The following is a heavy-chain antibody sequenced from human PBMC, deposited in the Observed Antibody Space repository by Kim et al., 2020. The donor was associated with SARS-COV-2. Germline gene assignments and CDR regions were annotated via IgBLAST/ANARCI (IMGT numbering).Heavy chain of an antibody. V-gene: IGHV5-51*01. CDR2: IYPGDSDT. CDR1: GYSFTSYW. CDR3: ARGFVSARMTTVTTHAFDI. Sequence: GESLKISCKGSGYSFTSYWIGWVRQMPGKGLEWMGIIYPGDSDTRYSPSLQGQVTISADKSISTAYLQWSSLKASDTAMYYCARGFVSARMTTVTTHAFDICGQATMVTVSS. J-gene: IGHJ3*02. D-gene: IGHD4-17*01.